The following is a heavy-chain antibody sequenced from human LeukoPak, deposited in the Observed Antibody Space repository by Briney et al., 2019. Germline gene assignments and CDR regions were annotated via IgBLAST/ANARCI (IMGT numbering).Heavy chain of an antibody. D-gene: IGHD3-22*01. J-gene: IGHJ4*02. Sequence: GGSLRLSCAASGFTFDDYGMSWVRQAPGKGLEWVSGTNWNGGSTGYADSVKGRFTISRDNAKNSLYLQMNSLRAEDTALYYCARDPYDSSGYRTYYFDYWGQGTLVTVSS. CDR3: ARDPYDSSGYRTYYFDY. CDR2: TNWNGGST. V-gene: IGHV3-20*04. CDR1: GFTFDDYG.